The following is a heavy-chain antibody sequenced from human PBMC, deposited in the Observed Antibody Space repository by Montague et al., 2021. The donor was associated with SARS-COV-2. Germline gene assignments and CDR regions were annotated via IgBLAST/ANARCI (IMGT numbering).Heavy chain of an antibody. V-gene: IGHV4-39*01. J-gene: IGHJ4*02. Sequence: SETLSLTCTVSGGSLSSSSYYWGWIRQPPGKGLEWVGSFFYSGSTYYNSSLKSRVTISVDTSKNQFSLKLSSVTAADTAVYYCARPQQQLAFDYWGQGTLVTVSS. D-gene: IGHD6-13*01. CDR2: FFYSGST. CDR3: ARPQQQLAFDY. CDR1: GGSLSSSSYY.